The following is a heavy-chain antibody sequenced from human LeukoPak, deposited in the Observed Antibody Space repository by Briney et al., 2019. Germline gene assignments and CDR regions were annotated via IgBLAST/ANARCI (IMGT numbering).Heavy chain of an antibody. D-gene: IGHD1-26*01. CDR1: GGSISTYY. Sequence: SETLSLTCTVSGGSISTYYWSWIRQPPGKGLEWIGYIYYSGSTNYSPSLKSRVTISVDTSMNQFSLKLSSVTAADTALYYRARLRGSFQDDAFEIWGQGTMFTVSS. J-gene: IGHJ3*02. V-gene: IGHV4-59*08. CDR3: ARLRGSFQDDAFEI. CDR2: IYYSGST.